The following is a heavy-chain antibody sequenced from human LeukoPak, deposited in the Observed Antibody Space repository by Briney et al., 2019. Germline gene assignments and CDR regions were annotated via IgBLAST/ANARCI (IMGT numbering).Heavy chain of an antibody. V-gene: IGHV4-61*02. Sequence: SQTLSLTCTVSGGSISSGSYYWRWIRQPAGKGLEWIGRIYTSGSTNYNPSLKSRVTISVDTSKNQFSLKLSSVTAADTAVYYCARDTAAYSFDYWGQGTLVTVSS. J-gene: IGHJ4*02. CDR3: ARDTAAYSFDY. CDR1: GGSISSGSYY. CDR2: IYTSGST. D-gene: IGHD2-21*01.